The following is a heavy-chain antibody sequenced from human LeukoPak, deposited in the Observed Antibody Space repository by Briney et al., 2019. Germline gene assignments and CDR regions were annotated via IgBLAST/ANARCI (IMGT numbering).Heavy chain of an antibody. D-gene: IGHD2-2*02. CDR3: ATPYCSSTSCYKSFDY. CDR2: IYHSGST. CDR1: GYSNSSGYY. J-gene: IGHJ4*02. Sequence: PSETLSLTCTVSGYSNSSGYYWGWIRQPPGKGLEWIGSIYHSGSTYYNPSLKSRVTISVDTSKNQFSLKLSSVTAADTAVYYCATPYCSSTSCYKSFDYWGQGTLVTVSS. V-gene: IGHV4-38-2*02.